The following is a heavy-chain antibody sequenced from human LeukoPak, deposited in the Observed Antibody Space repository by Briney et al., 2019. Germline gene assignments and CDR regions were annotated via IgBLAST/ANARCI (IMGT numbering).Heavy chain of an antibody. J-gene: IGHJ4*02. CDR1: GFTFSSYG. Sequence: GGSLRLSCAASGFTFSSYGIHWVRQAPGKGLEWVAVISYDGSNKYYADSVKGRFHISRDNSKNTLYLQMNSLRAEDTAVYYCAKSGQKSFDYWGLGTLVTVSS. CDR2: ISYDGSNK. CDR3: AKSGQKSFDY. V-gene: IGHV3-30*18.